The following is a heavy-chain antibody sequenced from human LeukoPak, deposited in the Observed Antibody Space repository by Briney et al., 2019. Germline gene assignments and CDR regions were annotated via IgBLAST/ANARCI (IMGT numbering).Heavy chain of an antibody. Sequence: SETLSLTCTVSGGSSSSSSYYWGWIRQPPGKGLEWIVSIYYSGSTYYNPSLKSRVTISVDTSKNQFSLKLSSVTAADTAVYYCARSYYDFWSGYYGDNWFDPWGQGTLVTVSS. CDR1: GGSSSSSSYY. CDR3: ARSYYDFWSGYYGDNWFDP. V-gene: IGHV4-39*01. J-gene: IGHJ5*02. CDR2: IYYSGST. D-gene: IGHD3-3*01.